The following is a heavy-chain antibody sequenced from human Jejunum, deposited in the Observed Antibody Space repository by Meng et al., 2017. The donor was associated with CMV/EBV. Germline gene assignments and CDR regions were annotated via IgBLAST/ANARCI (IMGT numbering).Heavy chain of an antibody. J-gene: IGHJ6*02. CDR2: LSDAVTEE. V-gene: IGHV3-30*16. D-gene: IGHD1-20*01. CDR3: ARESRYNWRVIAV. CDR1: GLTFARPA. Sequence: SGLTFARPAMYWVRLAPGRGLGWVALLSDAVTEEKYADSVKGQFTIARNNPKYTLYLQMDTLRPEDTGVYYCARESRYNWRVIAVWGQGTAVTVSS.